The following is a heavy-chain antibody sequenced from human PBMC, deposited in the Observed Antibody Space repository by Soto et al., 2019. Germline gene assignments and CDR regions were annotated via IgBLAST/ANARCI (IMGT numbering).Heavy chain of an antibody. CDR2: IYWDDDK. D-gene: IGHD4-4*01. CDR3: AHSSDYSSPFDY. V-gene: IGHV2-5*02. J-gene: IGHJ4*02. Sequence: QITLKESGPTLVKPTQTLTLTCTFSGFSLSSSGVGVGWIRQPPGKALEWLALIYWDDDKRYSPSLKSSLTITNDTSKIQVVLTMTNMDPVDTATYYFAHSSDYSSPFDYWGQGSLVTVSS. CDR1: GFSLSSSGVG.